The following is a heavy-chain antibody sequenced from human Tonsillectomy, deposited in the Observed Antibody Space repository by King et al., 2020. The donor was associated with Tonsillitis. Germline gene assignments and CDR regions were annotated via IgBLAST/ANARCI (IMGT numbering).Heavy chain of an antibody. J-gene: IGHJ3*02. CDR2: IRYDGSDK. CDR1: GFTFSSNG. CDR3: AKDLSERGSYPNAFDI. Sequence: VQLVESGGGVVQPGGSLRLACAASGFTFSSNGMHWVRQAPGKGLEWLAFIRYDGSDKYYADFVKGRFTISRDNSKNMLYLQMNSLRAEDTAVYYCAKDLSERGSYPNAFDIWGQGTMVTVSS. D-gene: IGHD3-16*02. V-gene: IGHV3-30*02.